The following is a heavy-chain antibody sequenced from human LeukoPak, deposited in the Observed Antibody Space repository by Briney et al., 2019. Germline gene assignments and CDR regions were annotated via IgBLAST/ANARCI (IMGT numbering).Heavy chain of an antibody. V-gene: IGHV3-30*18. CDR1: GFTFSSYA. J-gene: IGHJ4*02. CDR3: AKAKAEMAPLDY. Sequence: GGSLRLSCAASGFTFSSYAMHWVRQAPGKGLEWVALISYDGSNKYYADSVKGRFTISRDNSKNTLYLQMNSLRGEDTAAYHCAKAKAEMAPLDYWGQGTLVTVSS. D-gene: IGHD5-24*01. CDR2: ISYDGSNK.